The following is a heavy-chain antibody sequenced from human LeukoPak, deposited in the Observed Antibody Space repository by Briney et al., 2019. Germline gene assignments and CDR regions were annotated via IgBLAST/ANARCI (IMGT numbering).Heavy chain of an antibody. Sequence: PSETLSLTCAVYGGSFSGYYWSWIRQPPGKGLEWIGEINHSGSTNYNPSLKSRVTISVDTSENQFSLKLSSVTAADTAVYYCARVEVYYYDSSGYHNWFDPWGQGTLVTVSS. V-gene: IGHV4-34*01. CDR1: GGSFSGYY. CDR3: ARVEVYYYDSSGYHNWFDP. J-gene: IGHJ5*02. CDR2: INHSGST. D-gene: IGHD3-22*01.